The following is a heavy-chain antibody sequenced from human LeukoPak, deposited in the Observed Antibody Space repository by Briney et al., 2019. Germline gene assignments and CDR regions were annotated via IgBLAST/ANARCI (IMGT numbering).Heavy chain of an antibody. D-gene: IGHD1-7*01. J-gene: IGHJ4*02. CDR2: ISDGGST. CDR3: ARGSYNWNFPGDY. Sequence: GGSLRLPCAASGFTVSSNYMSWVRQAPGKGLEWVSVISDGGSTSYADSVKGRFTISRDTSKNTLYLQMNSLRAEDTAVYYCARGSYNWNFPGDYWGQGTLVTVSS. V-gene: IGHV3-53*01. CDR1: GFTVSSNY.